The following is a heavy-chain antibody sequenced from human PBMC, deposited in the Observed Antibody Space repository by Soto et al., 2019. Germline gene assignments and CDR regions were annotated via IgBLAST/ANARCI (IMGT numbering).Heavy chain of an antibody. V-gene: IGHV4-34*01. CDR1: GGSFSGYY. J-gene: IGHJ6*02. Sequence: SETLSLTCAVYGGSFSGYYWSWIRQPPGKGLEWIGEITHSGSTNYNPSLKSRVTISVDTSKNQFSLKLSSVTAADTAVYYCARGRGYCSGGSCPYYYYGMDVWGQGTTVTVSS. CDR2: ITHSGST. CDR3: ARGRGYCSGGSCPYYYYGMDV. D-gene: IGHD2-15*01.